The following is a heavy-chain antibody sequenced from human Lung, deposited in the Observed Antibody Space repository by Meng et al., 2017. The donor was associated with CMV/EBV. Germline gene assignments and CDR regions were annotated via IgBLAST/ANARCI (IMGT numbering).Heavy chain of an antibody. CDR2: IYYSGST. J-gene: IGHJ4*02. CDR1: GGSISSSSYY. Sequence: SXTLSLXCPVSGGSISSSSYYWGWIRQPPGKGLEWIGSIYYSGSTYYNPSLKSRVTISVDTSKNQFSLKLSSVTAADTAVYYCARQGSVYYYDSSGQSPDYWGQGXLVTVSS. V-gene: IGHV4-39*01. D-gene: IGHD3-22*01. CDR3: ARQGSVYYYDSSGQSPDY.